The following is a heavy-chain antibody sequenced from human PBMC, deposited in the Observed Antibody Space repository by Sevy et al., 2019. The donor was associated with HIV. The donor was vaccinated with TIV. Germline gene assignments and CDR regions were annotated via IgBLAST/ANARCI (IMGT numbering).Heavy chain of an antibody. V-gene: IGHV3-23*01. J-gene: IGHJ4*02. CDR2: ISASGGST. CDR1: GSTFISYV. CDR3: AKEDSGGYLY. Sequence: GGSLRLSCAASGSTFISYVMTWVRQAPGKGLEWVSTISASGGSTYYADSVKGRFISSRDNSKNTVDLQMNSLRAGDTAVYYCAKEDSGGYLYWGQGTLVTVSS. D-gene: IGHD3-22*01.